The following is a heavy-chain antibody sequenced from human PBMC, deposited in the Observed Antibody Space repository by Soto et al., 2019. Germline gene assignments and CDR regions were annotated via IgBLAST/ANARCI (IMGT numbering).Heavy chain of an antibody. CDR3: ARDNSKDNSKDYDDYASTAFDM. D-gene: IGHD4-17*01. CDR2: IFYTGST. V-gene: IGHV4-30-4*01. CDR1: GGSISSGDYF. Sequence: SETLSLTCTVSGGSISSGDYFWSWVRQPPGKGLEWIGCIFYTGSTYYSPSLKSRVTISVDTSKNQFTLKLSSVTAADTAMYYCARDNSKDNSKDYDDYASTAFDMWGQGTMVTVSS. J-gene: IGHJ3*02.